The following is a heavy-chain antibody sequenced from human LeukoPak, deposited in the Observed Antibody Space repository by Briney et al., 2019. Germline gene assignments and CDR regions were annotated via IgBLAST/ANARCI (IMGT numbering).Heavy chain of an antibody. D-gene: IGHD6-19*01. Sequence: PSETLSLTCNVSGGSISNYFWSWIRQPAGKGLEWIGRIYTTGSTNYNPSLKSRVTISVDTSKNQFSLRLSSVTAADTAVYYCARGVSDFHYWGQGTLVTVSS. V-gene: IGHV4-4*07. CDR2: IYTTGST. J-gene: IGHJ4*02. CDR3: ARGVSDFHY. CDR1: GGSISNYF.